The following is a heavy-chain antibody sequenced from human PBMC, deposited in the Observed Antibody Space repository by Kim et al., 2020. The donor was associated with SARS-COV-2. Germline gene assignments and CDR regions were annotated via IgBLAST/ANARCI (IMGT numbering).Heavy chain of an antibody. D-gene: IGHD5-12*01. Sequence: SVKGRFTISRDNAKNSLYLQMNSLRAEDTAVYYCARDGSGYSGYTNYFDYWGQGTLVTVSS. CDR3: ARDGSGYSGYTNYFDY. V-gene: IGHV3-7*04. J-gene: IGHJ4*02.